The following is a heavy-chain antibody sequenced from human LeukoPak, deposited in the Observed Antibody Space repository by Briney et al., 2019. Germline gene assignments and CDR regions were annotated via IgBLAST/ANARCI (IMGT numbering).Heavy chain of an antibody. J-gene: IGHJ3*02. Sequence: PGRSLRLSCAASGFTFAGYAMHWVRQPPGKGLEWVSGITVSNGETGYADSVKGRFTISRDNSKNTLYLQMNSLRAEDTAVYYCAKDLGTYYDILTGLNDAFDIWGQGTMVTVSS. CDR1: GFTFAGYA. V-gene: IGHV3-9*01. CDR3: AKDLGTYYDILTGLNDAFDI. D-gene: IGHD3-9*01. CDR2: ITVSNGET.